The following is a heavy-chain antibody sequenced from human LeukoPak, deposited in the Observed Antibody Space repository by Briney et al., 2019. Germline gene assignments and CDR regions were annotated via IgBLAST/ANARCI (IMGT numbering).Heavy chain of an antibody. V-gene: IGHV3-30-3*01. Sequence: PGRSLRLSCAASGFTFSSYAMHWVRQAPGKGLEWVAVISYDGSNKYYADSVKGRFTISRDNSKNTLYLQMNSLRAEDTAVYYCAREAVVVITYSYFDLWGRGTLVTVSS. CDR3: AREAVVVITYSYFDL. J-gene: IGHJ2*01. CDR2: ISYDGSNK. CDR1: GFTFSSYA. D-gene: IGHD3-22*01.